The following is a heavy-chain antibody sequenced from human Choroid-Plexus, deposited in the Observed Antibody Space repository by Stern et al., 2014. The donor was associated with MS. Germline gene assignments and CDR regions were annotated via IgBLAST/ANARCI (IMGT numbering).Heavy chain of an antibody. CDR2: VSYDGSNK. D-gene: IGHD2/OR15-2a*01. J-gene: IGHJ5*02. CDR3: AKDRQYLTYFFDH. Sequence: VQLEEPGGGVVQPGRPLRLSCVASGFTFGSCAMHWVRQAPGKGLEWVAGVSYDGSNKYYADSVKGCFTISRDNSQNTLYMQMSSLRPEDTAVYYCAKDRQYLTYFFDHWGQGSLVTVSS. CDR1: GFTFGSCA. V-gene: IGHV3-30*18.